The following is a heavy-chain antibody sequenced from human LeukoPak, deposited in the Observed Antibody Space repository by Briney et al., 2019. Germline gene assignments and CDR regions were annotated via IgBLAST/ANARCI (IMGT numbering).Heavy chain of an antibody. V-gene: IGHV4-39*07. CDR3: ARGGRRITMIVVVITQVSPHAFDI. D-gene: IGHD3-22*01. Sequence: SETLSLTCTVSGGSISSSSYYWGWIRQPPGKGLEWIGSIYYSGSTYYNPSLKSRVTISVDTSKNQFSLKLSPVTAADTAVDYCARGGRRITMIVVVITQVSPHAFDIWGQGTMVTVSS. J-gene: IGHJ3*02. CDR1: GGSISSSSYY. CDR2: IYYSGST.